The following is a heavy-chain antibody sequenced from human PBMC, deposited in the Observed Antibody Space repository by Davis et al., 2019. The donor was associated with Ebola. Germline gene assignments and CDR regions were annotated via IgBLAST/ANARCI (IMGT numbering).Heavy chain of an antibody. Sequence: PGGSLRLSCAASGFTFSNYAMTWVRQPPGKGLEWVSTITPKGGTTYYADSVKGRFTIARDNSKNTLYGQMNSLRAEDTAVYYCAKGVITSFRVDAFDVWGLGTLVTVSS. CDR3: AKGVITSFRVDAFDV. V-gene: IGHV3-23*01. D-gene: IGHD3-3*01. CDR2: ITPKGGTT. J-gene: IGHJ3*01. CDR1: GFTFSNYA.